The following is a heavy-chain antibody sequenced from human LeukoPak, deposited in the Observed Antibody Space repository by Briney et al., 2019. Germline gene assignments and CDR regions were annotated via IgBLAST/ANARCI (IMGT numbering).Heavy chain of an antibody. CDR2: INSDGSIT. J-gene: IGHJ6*02. CDR3: ARDAVDTANAV. Sequence: GGSLRLSCAASGFTFTTYWMHWVRQAPGKGLVWVSHINSDGSITSYADSVKGRFAISRDNAKNTLYLQMNSLRAEDTAVYYCARDAVDTANAVWGQGTTVTVSS. CDR1: GFTFTTYW. D-gene: IGHD5-18*01. V-gene: IGHV3-74*01.